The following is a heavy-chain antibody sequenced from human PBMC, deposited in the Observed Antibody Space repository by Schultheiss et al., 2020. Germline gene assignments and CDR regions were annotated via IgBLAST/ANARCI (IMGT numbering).Heavy chain of an antibody. CDR2: IYWDDDK. Sequence: CGPTLVKPTQTLTLTCTFSGFSLSTSGVGVGWIRQPPGKALEWLALIYWDDDKRYSPSLKSRLTITKDTSKNQVVLTMTNMDPVDTATYYCARIKSSSSASYYFDYWGQGTLVTVSS. CDR3: ARIKSSSSASYYFDY. J-gene: IGHJ4*02. V-gene: IGHV2-5*02. CDR1: GFSLSTSGVG. D-gene: IGHD6-6*01.